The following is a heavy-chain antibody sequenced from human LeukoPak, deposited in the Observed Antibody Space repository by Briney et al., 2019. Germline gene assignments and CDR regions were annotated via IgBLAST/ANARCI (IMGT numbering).Heavy chain of an antibody. Sequence: SETLSFTCAVYGGSFSGYYWSWIRQPPGKGLEWIGEINHSGSTNYNPSLKSRVTISVDTSKNQFSLKLSSVTAADTAVYYCARLGLWFGATFDYWGQGTLVTVSS. D-gene: IGHD3-10*01. CDR1: GGSFSGYY. V-gene: IGHV4-34*01. J-gene: IGHJ4*02. CDR2: INHSGST. CDR3: ARLGLWFGATFDY.